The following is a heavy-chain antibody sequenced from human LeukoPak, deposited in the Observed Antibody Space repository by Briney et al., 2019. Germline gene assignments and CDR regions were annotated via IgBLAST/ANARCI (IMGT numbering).Heavy chain of an antibody. CDR3: ASERCCSGGSCSYY. CDR2: IYYSGST. J-gene: IGHJ4*02. D-gene: IGHD2-15*01. V-gene: IGHV4-59*05. CDR1: GGSISSYY. Sequence: PSETLSLTCTVSGGSISSYYWSWIRQPPGKGLEWIGSIYYSGSTYYNPSLKSRVTISVDTSKNQFSLKLSSVTAADTAVYYCASERCCSGGSCSYYWGQGTLVTVSS.